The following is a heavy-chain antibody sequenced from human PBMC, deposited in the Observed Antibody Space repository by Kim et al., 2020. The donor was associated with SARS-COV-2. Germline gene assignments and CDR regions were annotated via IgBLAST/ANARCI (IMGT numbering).Heavy chain of an antibody. V-gene: IGHV3-30*18. J-gene: IGHJ6*02. CDR1: GFTFSSYG. CDR3: AKESGSGSYYAWTYYYYGMDV. Sequence: GGSLRLSCVASGFTFSSYGMHWVRQAPGKGLEWVAVISYDGSNKYYADSVKGRFTISIDNSKNTLYLQMNSLRAEDTAVYYCAKESGSGSYYAWTYYYYGMDVWGQGTTVTVSS. CDR2: ISYDGSNK. D-gene: IGHD3-10*01.